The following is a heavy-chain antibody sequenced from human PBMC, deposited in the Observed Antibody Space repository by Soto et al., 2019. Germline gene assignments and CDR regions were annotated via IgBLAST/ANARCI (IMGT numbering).Heavy chain of an antibody. CDR2: ISGSGGST. CDR1: RFTFSSYA. D-gene: IGHD1-26*01. J-gene: IGHJ4*02. V-gene: IGHV3-23*01. CDR3: AKLVTSIVYYFDY. Sequence: PGGSLRLSCAASRFTFSSYAMSWVRQAPGKGLEWVSAISGSGGSTYYADSVKGRFTISRDNSKNTLYLQMNSLRAEDTAVYYCAKLVTSIVYYFDYWGQGTLVTVSS.